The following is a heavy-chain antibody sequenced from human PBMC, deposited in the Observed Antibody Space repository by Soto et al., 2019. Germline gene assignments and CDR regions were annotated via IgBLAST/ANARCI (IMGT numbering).Heavy chain of an antibody. D-gene: IGHD3-22*01. Sequence: QVQLVQSGGEVKKPGASVKVSCKTSGYTFSSYGITWVRQAPGQGLEWMGWIYPYNGKTNYAEKGQDRVTMTTDTSTSTAYMELRSLRSDDPAIYYCARDPSPTFYYDSSGYSDGFDIWGQGTMVTVSS. CDR1: GYTFSSYG. V-gene: IGHV1-18*01. CDR3: ARDPSPTFYYDSSGYSDGFDI. CDR2: IYPYNGKT. J-gene: IGHJ3*02.